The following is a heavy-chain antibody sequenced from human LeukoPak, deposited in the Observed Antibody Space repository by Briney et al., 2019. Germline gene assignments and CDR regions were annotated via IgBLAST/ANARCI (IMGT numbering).Heavy chain of an antibody. CDR1: GYSFTGYH. CDR3: AVWGYNYASLGYYYMDV. D-gene: IGHD5-18*01. J-gene: IGHJ6*03. CDR2: INPRSGGT. Sequence: WASVKVSCKASGYSFTGYHLHWVRQAPGQGLEWMGWINPRSGGTNYAQKFQGRVTMTRDTSIYTAYMELSRLRSDDTALYYCAVWGYNYASLGYYYMDVWGKGTTVTVSS. V-gene: IGHV1-2*02.